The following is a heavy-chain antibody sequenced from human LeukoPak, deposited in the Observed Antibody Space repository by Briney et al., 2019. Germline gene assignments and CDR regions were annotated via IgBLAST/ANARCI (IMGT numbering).Heavy chain of an antibody. CDR2: ISSSSSYI. J-gene: IGHJ5*02. Sequence: GGSLRLSCAASGFTFSSYSMNWVRQAPGKGLEWVSSISSSSSYIHYADSVKGRFTISRDNAKNSLYLQMNSLRAEDTAVYYCAREGSPDIVVVVAGWFDPWGQGTLVTVSS. D-gene: IGHD2-15*01. CDR1: GFTFSSYS. V-gene: IGHV3-21*01. CDR3: AREGSPDIVVVVAGWFDP.